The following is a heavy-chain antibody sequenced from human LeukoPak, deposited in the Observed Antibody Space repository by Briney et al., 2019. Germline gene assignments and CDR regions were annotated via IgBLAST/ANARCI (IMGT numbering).Heavy chain of an antibody. D-gene: IGHD6-19*01. Sequence: GGSLRLSCAASGFTVSSNHMNWVRQAPGKGLEWVSIIYNDGSTYYADSVKGRFTISRDNSKNTLYLQMNSLRAEDTAVYYCAKGVRSGWYYFDYWGQGTLVTVSS. CDR1: GFTVSSNH. J-gene: IGHJ4*02. CDR3: AKGVRSGWYYFDY. CDR2: IYNDGST. V-gene: IGHV3-53*01.